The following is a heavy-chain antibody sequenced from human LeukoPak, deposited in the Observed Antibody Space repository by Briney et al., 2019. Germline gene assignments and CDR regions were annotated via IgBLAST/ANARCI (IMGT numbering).Heavy chain of an antibody. J-gene: IGHJ4*02. V-gene: IGHV3-20*04. CDR1: RLTSDDLC. Sequence: GRSLRLSCAVSRLTSDDLCMSWVRQPPRKGLEWVSGINWNGGRTGYADAVKGRFTISRDNAKNSLYLQMSSLRAEDTALYYCASDRGSRIPGYYFDYWGQGTLVTVSS. CDR2: INWNGGRT. CDR3: ASDRGSRIPGYYFDY. D-gene: IGHD3-10*01.